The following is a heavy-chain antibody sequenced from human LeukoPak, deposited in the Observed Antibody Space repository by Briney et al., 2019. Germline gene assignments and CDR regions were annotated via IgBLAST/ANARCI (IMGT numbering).Heavy chain of an antibody. CDR1: GYTFTSYY. CDR2: IKPSGGST. CDR3: AREVPENFNFDY. D-gene: IGHD2/OR15-2a*01. J-gene: IGHJ4*02. Sequence: ASVKVSCKASGYTFTSYYTHWVRQAPGQGLEWMGIIKPSGGSTLYAQKFQGRVTVTGDVSTSTVYVELSSLRSEDTAVYYCAREVPENFNFDYWGQGTLVTVSS. V-gene: IGHV1-46*01.